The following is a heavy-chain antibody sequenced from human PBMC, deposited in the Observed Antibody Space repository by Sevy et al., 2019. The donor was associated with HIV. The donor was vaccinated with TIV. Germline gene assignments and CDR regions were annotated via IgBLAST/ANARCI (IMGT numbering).Heavy chain of an antibody. CDR3: ASDILTGSDY. J-gene: IGHJ4*02. D-gene: IGHD3-9*01. CDR1: GFTFSGYG. V-gene: IGHV3-30*02. CDR2: IWYDGSDK. Sequence: GGSLRLSCAASGFTFSGYGMHWVRQAPGKGLEWVAFIWYDGSDKYYSDSVKGRFTISRDNSKNTLYLQMNSLRAADTAVYYCASDILTGSDYWGQGTLVTVSS.